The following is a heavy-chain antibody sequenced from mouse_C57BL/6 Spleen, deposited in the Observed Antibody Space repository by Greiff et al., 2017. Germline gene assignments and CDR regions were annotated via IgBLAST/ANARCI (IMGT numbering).Heavy chain of an antibody. V-gene: IGHV1-80*01. J-gene: IGHJ3*01. CDR1: GYAFSSYW. Sequence: VKLQESGAELVKPGASVKISCKASGYAFSSYWMNWVKQRPGKGLEWIGQIYPGDGDTNYNGKFKGKATLTADKPSSTAYMQLSSLTSEDSAVYFCARGPAQATGFAYWGQGTLVTVSA. CDR2: IYPGDGDT. CDR3: ARGPAQATGFAY. D-gene: IGHD3-2*02.